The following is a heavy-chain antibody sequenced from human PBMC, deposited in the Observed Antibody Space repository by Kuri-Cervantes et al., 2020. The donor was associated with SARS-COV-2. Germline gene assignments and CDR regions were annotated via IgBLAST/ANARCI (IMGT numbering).Heavy chain of an antibody. CDR1: GGSFSDYY. V-gene: IGHV4-34*01. CDR2: INHTGSA. J-gene: IGHJ6*02. Sequence: SQTLSLTCAVYGGSFSDYYWTWIRQPPGKGLEWIGEINHTGSANYNPSLKSRATISVDTSKNQFSLKLSSVTAADTAVYYCARGVVGYCTNGVCYRPYYYGMDVWGQGTTVTVSS. CDR3: ARGVVGYCTNGVCYRPYYYGMDV. D-gene: IGHD2-8*01.